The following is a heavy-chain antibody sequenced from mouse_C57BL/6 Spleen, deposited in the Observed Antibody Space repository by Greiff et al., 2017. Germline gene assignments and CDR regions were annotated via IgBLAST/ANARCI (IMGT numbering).Heavy chain of an antibody. CDR3: ARSGTAQATYYYAMDY. CDR2: INPSSGYT. J-gene: IGHJ4*01. Sequence: QVHVKQSGAELAKPGASVKLSCKASGYTFTSYWMHWVKQRPGQGLEWIGYINPSSGYTKYNQKFKDKATLTADKSSSTAYMQLSSQTYEDSAVYYCARSGTAQATYYYAMDYWGQGTSVTVSS. D-gene: IGHD3-2*02. V-gene: IGHV1-7*01. CDR1: GYTFTSYW.